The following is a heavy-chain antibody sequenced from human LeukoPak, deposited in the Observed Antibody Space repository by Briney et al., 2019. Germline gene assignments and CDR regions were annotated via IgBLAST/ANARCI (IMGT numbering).Heavy chain of an antibody. CDR1: GGTFSSYA. V-gene: IGHV1-69*01. Sequence: SVKVSCKASGGTFSSYAISWVRQAPRQGLEWMGGIIPIFGTANYAQKFQGRVTITADESTSTAYMELSSLRSEDTAVYYCARGAQVGATLPSLRFDYWGQGTLVTVSS. D-gene: IGHD1-26*01. CDR3: ARGAQVGATLPSLRFDY. J-gene: IGHJ4*02. CDR2: IIPIFGTA.